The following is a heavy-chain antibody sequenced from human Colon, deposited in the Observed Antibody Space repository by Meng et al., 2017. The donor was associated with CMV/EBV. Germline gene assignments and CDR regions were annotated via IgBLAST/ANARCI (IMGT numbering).Heavy chain of an antibody. Sequence: KVYCKPSGYYVRSLDIHWVRQATGQGLEWMGWMTPKNGNTDSSQKFQGRLTMTWDASISTAYMELSSLRFEDTAVYYCARGVDAGVDFWGQGTLVTVSS. J-gene: IGHJ4*02. CDR3: ARGVDAGVDF. CDR2: MTPKNGNT. V-gene: IGHV1-8*01. D-gene: IGHD7-27*01. CDR1: GYYVRSLD.